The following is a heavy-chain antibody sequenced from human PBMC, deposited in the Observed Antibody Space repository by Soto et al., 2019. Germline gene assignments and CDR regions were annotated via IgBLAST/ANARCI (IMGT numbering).Heavy chain of an antibody. Sequence: QVQLVQSGAEVKKPGASVKVSCKASGYTFTSYGISWVRQAPGQGLEWMGWISAYNGNTHYAQKLQGRVTMTTDTSTSTAYVELRSLRSDDTAVYYCTRDTYYDILSGLTYYYYYMDVWGKETTVTVSS. CDR3: TRDTYYDILSGLTYYYYYMDV. J-gene: IGHJ6*03. D-gene: IGHD3-9*01. CDR1: GYTFTSYG. CDR2: ISAYNGNT. V-gene: IGHV1-18*01.